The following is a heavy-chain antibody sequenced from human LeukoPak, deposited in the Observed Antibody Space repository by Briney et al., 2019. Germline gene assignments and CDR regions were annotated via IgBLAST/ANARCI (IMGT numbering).Heavy chain of an antibody. V-gene: IGHV1-69*05. Sequence: ASVKVSCKASGGTFRSYAISWVRQAPGQGLEWMGRIIPVFGTANYAQKFQGRLTITTDDSTSTAYMDLSSLRSEDTAMYYCASHGAYYYDSSAAFDIWGQGTMVTVSS. CDR3: ASHGAYYYDSSAAFDI. D-gene: IGHD3-22*01. CDR2: IIPVFGTA. J-gene: IGHJ3*02. CDR1: GGTFRSYA.